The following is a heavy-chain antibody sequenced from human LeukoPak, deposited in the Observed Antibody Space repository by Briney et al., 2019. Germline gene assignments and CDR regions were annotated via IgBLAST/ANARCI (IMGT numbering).Heavy chain of an antibody. Sequence: KASETLSLTCTVSGGSISSYYWSWIRQPPGKGLEWIGYIYYSGSTNYNPSLKSRVTISVDTSKNQFSLKLSSVTAADTAVYYCARAHPPHYYDGSGFDYWGQGTLVTVSS. CDR1: GGSISSYY. CDR3: ARAHPPHYYDGSGFDY. D-gene: IGHD3-22*01. J-gene: IGHJ4*02. V-gene: IGHV4-59*01. CDR2: IYYSGST.